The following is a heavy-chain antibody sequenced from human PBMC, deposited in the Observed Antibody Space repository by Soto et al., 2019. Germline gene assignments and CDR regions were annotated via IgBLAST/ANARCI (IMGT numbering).Heavy chain of an antibody. Sequence: SGPTLVNPTQTLTLTCTFSGFSLSTSGVGXGWIRQPPGKALEWLALIYWNDDKRYSPSLKSRLTITKDTSKNQVVLTMTNMDPVDTATYHCAHWGTGYHASRGGAFEIWGQGTMLTVS. CDR2: IYWNDDK. CDR1: GFSLSTSGVG. D-gene: IGHD3-22*01. J-gene: IGHJ3*02. V-gene: IGHV2-5*01. CDR3: AHWGTGYHASRGGAFEI.